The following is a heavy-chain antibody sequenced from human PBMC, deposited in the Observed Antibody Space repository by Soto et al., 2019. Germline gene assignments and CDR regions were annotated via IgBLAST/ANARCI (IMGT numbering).Heavy chain of an antibody. V-gene: IGHV4-31*03. Sequence: SETLSLTYTVSGGSISSGGYYWSWIRPHPGKGLEGLGYICYSGSTYYYPSRKSRVTISVDTSKNPFSLRLRPVTAAATDVYDCARSVFPGGQGTLDDVSS. J-gene: IGHJ5*02. CDR2: ICYSGST. CDR3: ARSVFP. CDR1: GGSISSGGYY.